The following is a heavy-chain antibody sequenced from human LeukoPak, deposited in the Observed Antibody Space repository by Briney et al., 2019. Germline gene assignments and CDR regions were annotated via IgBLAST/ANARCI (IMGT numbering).Heavy chain of an antibody. Sequence: PGGSLSLSCAASGFTFSSYAIHWVRQAPGKGLEWVAVIWYDGVDKYYEDSVKGRFTLSRDNSKNTVYLQMNSLRAADTAVYYCARGYIDSSSWGARGWFDPWGQGTLVTVSS. V-gene: IGHV3-33*01. J-gene: IGHJ5*02. CDR1: GFTFSSYA. D-gene: IGHD6-13*01. CDR2: IWYDGVDK. CDR3: ARGYIDSSSWGARGWFDP.